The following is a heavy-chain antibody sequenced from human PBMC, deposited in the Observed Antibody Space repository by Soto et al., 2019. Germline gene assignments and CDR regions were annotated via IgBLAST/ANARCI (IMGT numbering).Heavy chain of an antibody. V-gene: IGHV1-18*01. J-gene: IGHJ5*02. Sequence: GASVKVSCKASGYTFTSYGISWVRQAPGQGLEWMGWISAYNGNTNYAQKLQGRVTMTTDTSTSTAYMELRSLRSDDTAAYYCARGLLFYDSSGYYSNWFDPWGQGTLVTVSS. CDR1: GYTFTSYG. CDR2: ISAYNGNT. CDR3: ARGLLFYDSSGYYSNWFDP. D-gene: IGHD3-22*01.